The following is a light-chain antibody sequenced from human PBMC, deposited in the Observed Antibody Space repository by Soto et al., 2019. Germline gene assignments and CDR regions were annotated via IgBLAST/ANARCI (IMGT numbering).Light chain of an antibody. CDR1: QSISAW. J-gene: IGKJ4*01. CDR3: QQYNSYSLT. V-gene: IGKV1-5*01. Sequence: DIQMTQSPSTLSASVGDRVSINCRASQSISAWLAWYQQKPGKAPKLLIYDVSSLESGVPSRFSGSGSGTEFTLTISSLQPDDFATYYCQQYNSYSLTFGGGTKVDIK. CDR2: DVS.